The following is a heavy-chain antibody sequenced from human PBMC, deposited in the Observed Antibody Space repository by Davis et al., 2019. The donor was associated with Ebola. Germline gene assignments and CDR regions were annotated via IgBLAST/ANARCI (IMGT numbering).Heavy chain of an antibody. CDR2: IYYSGST. J-gene: IGHJ3*02. D-gene: IGHD3-10*01. CDR1: GGSFTDYY. V-gene: IGHV4-59*08. CDR3: ARHTRSGSYYNVHAFDI. Sequence: SETLSLTCAVYGGSFTDYYWSWIRQPPGKGLEWIGYIYYSGSTNYNPSLKSRVTISVDTSKNQFSLKLSSVTAADTAVYYCARHTRSGSYYNVHAFDIWGQGTMVTVSS.